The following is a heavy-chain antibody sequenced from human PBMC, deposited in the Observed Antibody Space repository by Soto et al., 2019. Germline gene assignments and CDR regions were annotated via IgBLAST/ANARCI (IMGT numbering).Heavy chain of an antibody. CDR3: EKRPVFCSGGSCSYFDY. CDR1: GFTFSSYA. V-gene: IGHV3-23*01. J-gene: IGHJ4*02. Sequence: EVQLLESGGGLVQPGGSLRLSCVASGFTFSSYAMSWVRQAPGKGLEWVSGISAGGGSTYYADSVKGRFTISRDNSKNTLDLQRISLRDEDTAVYYCEKRPVFCSGGSCSYFDYWGQGTLVTVSS. D-gene: IGHD2-15*01. CDR2: ISAGGGST.